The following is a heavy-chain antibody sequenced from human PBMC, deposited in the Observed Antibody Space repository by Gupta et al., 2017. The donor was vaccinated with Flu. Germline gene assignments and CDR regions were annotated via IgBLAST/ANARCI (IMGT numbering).Heavy chain of an antibody. J-gene: IGHJ1*01. V-gene: IGHV4-59*08. D-gene: IGHD2-15*01. CDR3: ATEILGLSTGFHH. CDR2: ISYRGTA. Sequence: YYWSWIRQSPGKKLEWIGYISYRGTANYNPSLESRVSISIDTSKNRLSLTLTSVTAADTALYYCATEILGLSTGFHHWGQGTLVTVSS. CDR1: YY.